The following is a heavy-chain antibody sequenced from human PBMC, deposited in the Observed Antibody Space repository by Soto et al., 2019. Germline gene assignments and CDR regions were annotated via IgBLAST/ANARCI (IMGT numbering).Heavy chain of an antibody. Sequence: GGSLRLSCAASGFTFSDYWMHWVRQVPGKGLAWLSRINKDGSSTTYADSVKGRFTISRDNAQNTLYLQMNSLRAEDTGVYYCAKDYSSSWAADSWGQGTLVTVSS. CDR2: INKDGSST. J-gene: IGHJ4*02. CDR1: GFTFSDYW. D-gene: IGHD6-13*01. CDR3: AKDYSSSWAADS. V-gene: IGHV3-74*01.